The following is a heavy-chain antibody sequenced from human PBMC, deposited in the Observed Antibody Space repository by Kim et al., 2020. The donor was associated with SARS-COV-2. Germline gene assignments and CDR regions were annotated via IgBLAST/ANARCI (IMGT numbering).Heavy chain of an antibody. CDR3: ARNYYDGSGQSYWYFDL. D-gene: IGHD3-22*01. V-gene: IGHV3-48*01. Sequence: SVKARFTISRDNAKNSLSLQMNRLRAEDTAVYYCARNYYDGSGQSYWYFDLWGRGTLVAVSS. J-gene: IGHJ2*01.